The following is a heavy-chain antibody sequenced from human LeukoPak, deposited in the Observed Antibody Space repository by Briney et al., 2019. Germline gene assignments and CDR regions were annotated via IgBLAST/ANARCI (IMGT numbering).Heavy chain of an antibody. D-gene: IGHD3-10*01. V-gene: IGHV1-46*01. Sequence: ASVKVSCKASGYTFTSYYMHWVRQAPGQGLEWMGIINPSGGSTSYAQKFQGRVTITRDTSASTAYMELRSLRSADMAVYYCARVVVRTYNWLDPWGQGTLVTVSS. CDR3: ARVVVRTYNWLDP. J-gene: IGHJ5*02. CDR2: INPSGGST. CDR1: GYTFTSYY.